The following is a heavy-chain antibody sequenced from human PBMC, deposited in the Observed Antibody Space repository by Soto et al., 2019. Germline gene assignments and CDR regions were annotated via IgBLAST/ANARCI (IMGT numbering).Heavy chain of an antibody. CDR1: GFTFSSFG. Sequence: GGSLRLSCAASGFTFSSFGMNWVRQAPGKGLEWVSVISGGGGGTYHADSVKGRFTISRDNSKNTLYLQMDSLRAEDTAVYYCAKAATITTLYNFDFWGQGTLVTVLL. J-gene: IGHJ4*02. D-gene: IGHD4-4*01. V-gene: IGHV3-23*01. CDR3: AKAATITTLYNFDF. CDR2: ISGGGGGT.